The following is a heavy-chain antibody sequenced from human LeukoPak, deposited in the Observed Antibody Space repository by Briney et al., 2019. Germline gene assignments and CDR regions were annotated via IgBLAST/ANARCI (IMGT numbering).Heavy chain of an antibody. CDR2: IYHSGST. D-gene: IGHD3-10*01. CDR3: ARGGYYYQDY. J-gene: IGHJ4*02. Sequence: SETLSLTCAVSGGSISSGGYSWSWIRQPPGKGLEWIGYIYHSGSTYYNPSLKSRVTISVDTSKNQFSLKLSSVTAADTAVYYCARGGYYYQDYWGQGTLVTVSS. CDR1: GGSISSGGYS. V-gene: IGHV4-30-2*01.